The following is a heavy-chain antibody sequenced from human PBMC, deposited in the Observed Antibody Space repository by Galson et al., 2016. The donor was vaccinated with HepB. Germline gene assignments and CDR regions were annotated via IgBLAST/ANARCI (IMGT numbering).Heavy chain of an antibody. J-gene: IGHJ6*04. CDR1: GGSFSGHL. CDR3: AGKQHGGLPHYYHGLGV. V-gene: IGHV4-34*01. CDR2: INHSGAR. D-gene: IGHD4-23*01. Sequence: SETLSPTCAVYGGSFSGHLWTWIRQPPGREPEWLGAINHSGARNYHPSLKSRVTISVDTSENQFSLNLTSVTAADTAVYYCAGKQHGGLPHYYHGLGVWDKGTTVTVSS.